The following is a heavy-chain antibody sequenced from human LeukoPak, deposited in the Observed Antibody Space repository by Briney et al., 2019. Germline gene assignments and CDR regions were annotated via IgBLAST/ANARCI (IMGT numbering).Heavy chain of an antibody. D-gene: IGHD6-13*01. V-gene: IGHV3-23*01. CDR3: ARTLAAAGAGFDY. Sequence: GGSLRLSCAASGFTFSSYAMSWVRQAPGKGLEWVSGISGSGGSTYYADSVKGRFTISRDNSKNTLYLQMNSLRAEDTAVYYCARTLAAAGAGFDYWGQGTLVTVSS. CDR1: GFTFSSYA. CDR2: ISGSGGST. J-gene: IGHJ4*02.